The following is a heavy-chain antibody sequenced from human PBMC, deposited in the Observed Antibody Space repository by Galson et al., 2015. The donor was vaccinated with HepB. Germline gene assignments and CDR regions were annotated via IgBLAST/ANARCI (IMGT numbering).Heavy chain of an antibody. CDR3: ARAKEGRGYFDY. CDR1: GDSISNDRW. D-gene: IGHD3-10*01. V-gene: IGHV4-4*02. Sequence: LSLTCAVSGDSISNDRWWSWVRQPPGGGLEWIGEAYHSGGTNYRPSLKSRVTISVDKSKNQFSLKLTSVTAADTAVYYCARAKEGRGYFDYWGQGTLVTVSS. J-gene: IGHJ4*02. CDR2: AYHSGGT.